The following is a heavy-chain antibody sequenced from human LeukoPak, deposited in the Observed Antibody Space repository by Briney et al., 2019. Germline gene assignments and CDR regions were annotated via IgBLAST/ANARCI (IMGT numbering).Heavy chain of an antibody. CDR2: ISSSSSYI. D-gene: IGHD3-22*01. Sequence: GGSLRLSCAASGFTFSSYIMNWVRQAPGKGLEWVSSISSSSSYIYYADSVKGRFTISRDNAKNSLYLQMNSLRAEDTAVYYCARVGYYDSSGYRAFDIWGQGTMVTVPS. CDR3: ARVGYYDSSGYRAFDI. V-gene: IGHV3-21*01. J-gene: IGHJ3*02. CDR1: GFTFSSYI.